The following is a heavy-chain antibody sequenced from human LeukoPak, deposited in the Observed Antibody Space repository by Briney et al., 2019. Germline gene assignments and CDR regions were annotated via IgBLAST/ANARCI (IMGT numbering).Heavy chain of an antibody. Sequence: GGSLRLSCAASGFTFSDYYMSWIRQAPGKGLEWVSFIRYDGSDKYYADSVKGRFTISRDNSKNTLYLQMNSLRAEDTAVYYCAKDISGSGSIFDYWGQGTLVIDSS. CDR2: IRYDGSDK. CDR1: GFTFSDYY. CDR3: AKDISGSGSIFDY. J-gene: IGHJ4*02. V-gene: IGHV3-30*02. D-gene: IGHD1-26*01.